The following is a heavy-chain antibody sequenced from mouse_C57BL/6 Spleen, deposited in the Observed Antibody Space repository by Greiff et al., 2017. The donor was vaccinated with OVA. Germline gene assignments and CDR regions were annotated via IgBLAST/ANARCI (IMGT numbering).Heavy chain of an antibody. CDR2: IWSGGST. CDR3: ARTDSYGSNTAWFAY. Sequence: QVQLQQSGPGLVQPSQSLSITCTVSGFSLTSYGVHWVRQSPGKGLEWLGVIWSGGSTDYNAAFISRLSISKDNSKSQVFFKMNSLQADDTAIYYCARTDSYGSNTAWFAYWGQGTLVTVSA. CDR1: GFSLTSYG. V-gene: IGHV2-2*01. J-gene: IGHJ3*01. D-gene: IGHD1-1*01.